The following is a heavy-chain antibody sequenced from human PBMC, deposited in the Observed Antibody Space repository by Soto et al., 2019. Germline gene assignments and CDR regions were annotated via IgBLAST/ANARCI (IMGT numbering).Heavy chain of an antibody. CDR3: ARVPTGKYGVWNY. Sequence: GGSLRLSCAASGFTSSSYWMHWVRQAPGKGLVWVSRINPGGSITAYADSVKGRFTISRDNAKNTLYLQMNTLRGDDTAVYYCARVPTGKYGVWNYWGQGTLVTVSS. V-gene: IGHV3-74*01. D-gene: IGHD2-8*01. J-gene: IGHJ4*02. CDR2: INPGGSIT. CDR1: GFTSSSYW.